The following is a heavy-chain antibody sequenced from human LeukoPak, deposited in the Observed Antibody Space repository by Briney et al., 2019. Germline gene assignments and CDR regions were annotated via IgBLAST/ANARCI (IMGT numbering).Heavy chain of an antibody. CDR1: GYSISSGYY. D-gene: IGHD3-3*01. CDR2: IYHSGST. CDR3: AREPPHYTPDV. V-gene: IGHV4-38-2*02. Sequence: NSSETLSLTCTVSGYSISSGYYWGWIRQPPGKGLEWIGSIYHSGSTYYNPSLKSRVTISVDTSKNQLSLKLSSVTAADTAVYYCAREPPHYTPDVWGKGTTVTISS. J-gene: IGHJ6*04.